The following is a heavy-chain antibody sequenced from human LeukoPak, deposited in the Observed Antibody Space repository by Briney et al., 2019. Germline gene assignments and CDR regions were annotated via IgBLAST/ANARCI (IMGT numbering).Heavy chain of an antibody. D-gene: IGHD2-2*01. V-gene: IGHV4-59*12. Sequence: SEPLSLTCTVSGGSISSYYWSWIRQPPGKGLEWIGYIYYSGSTNHNPSLKSRVTMSVDKSKNQFSLKLSSVTAADTAVYYCARTEAFCSDTSCSNWFDPWGQGTLVTVSS. J-gene: IGHJ5*02. CDR2: IYYSGST. CDR3: ARTEAFCSDTSCSNWFDP. CDR1: GGSISSYY.